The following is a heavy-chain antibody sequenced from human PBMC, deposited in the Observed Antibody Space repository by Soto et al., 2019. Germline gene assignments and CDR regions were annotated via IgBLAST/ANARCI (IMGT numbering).Heavy chain of an antibody. J-gene: IGHJ6*02. V-gene: IGHV1-18*01. Sequence: ASVKVSCKASGSTFTSYGISWVRQAPGQGLEWMGWISAYNGNTNYAQKLQGRVTMTTDTSTSTAYMELRSLRSDDTAVYYCAREGSEYVGFWRGPGLGPFDYYGKDGWGQGTTVTV. D-gene: IGHD3-3*01. CDR2: ISAYNGNT. CDR1: GSTFTSYG. CDR3: AREGSEYVGFWRGPGLGPFDYYGKDG.